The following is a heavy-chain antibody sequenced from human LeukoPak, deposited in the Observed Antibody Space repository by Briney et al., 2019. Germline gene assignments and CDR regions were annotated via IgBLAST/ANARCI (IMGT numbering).Heavy chain of an antibody. V-gene: IGHV3-9*01. CDR3: AKEYCCSTSCYFGIGGFDAFDI. D-gene: IGHD2-2*01. CDR1: GFTFDDYA. Sequence: PGGSLRLSCAASGFTFDDYAMHWVRQAPGKGLEWVSGIRWNSGSIGYADSVKGRFTISRDNAKNSLYLQMNSLRAGDTAFYYCAKEYCCSTSCYFGIGGFDAFDIWGQGTMVTVSS. CDR2: IRWNSGSI. J-gene: IGHJ3*02.